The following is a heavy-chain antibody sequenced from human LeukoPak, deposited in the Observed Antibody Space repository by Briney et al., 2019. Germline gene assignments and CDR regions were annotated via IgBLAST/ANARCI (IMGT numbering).Heavy chain of an antibody. Sequence: GGSLRLSCAASGFTFSSYWMSWVRQAPGKGLEWVANIKQDGSEKYYVDSVKGRFTISRDNAKNSLYPQVNSLRAEDTAVYYCARVRGSGSYYNPVYYMDVWGKGTTVTVSS. D-gene: IGHD3-10*01. CDR2: IKQDGSEK. CDR3: ARVRGSGSYYNPVYYMDV. J-gene: IGHJ6*03. V-gene: IGHV3-7*01. CDR1: GFTFSSYW.